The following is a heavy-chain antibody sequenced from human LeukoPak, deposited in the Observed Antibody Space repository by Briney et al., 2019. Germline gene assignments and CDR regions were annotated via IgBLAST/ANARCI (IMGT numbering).Heavy chain of an antibody. CDR3: AKDWEEYSSAPLN. Sequence: GGSLRLSCAASGFTFDDYAMHWVRQAPGKGLEWVSGISWNSGSIGYADSVKGRFTISRDNAKNSLYLQMNSLRAEDTALYYCAKDWEEYSSAPLNWGQGTLVTVSS. CDR1: GFTFDDYA. V-gene: IGHV3-9*01. J-gene: IGHJ4*02. CDR2: ISWNSGSI. D-gene: IGHD6-19*01.